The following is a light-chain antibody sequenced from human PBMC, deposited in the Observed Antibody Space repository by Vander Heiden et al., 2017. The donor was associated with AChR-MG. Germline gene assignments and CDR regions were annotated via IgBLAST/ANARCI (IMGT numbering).Light chain of an antibody. V-gene: IGKV3-20*01. Sequence: ETVLTQSPGTLSLSPGESATLSCRASQSVPSNSLAWYQQKPGQAPRLLIYSASSRATGIPDRFSGSGSETDFTLTISRLEPEDFAVYYCQQYVISPRTFGQGTKVEI. CDR1: QSVPSNS. J-gene: IGKJ1*01. CDR2: SAS. CDR3: QQYVISPRT.